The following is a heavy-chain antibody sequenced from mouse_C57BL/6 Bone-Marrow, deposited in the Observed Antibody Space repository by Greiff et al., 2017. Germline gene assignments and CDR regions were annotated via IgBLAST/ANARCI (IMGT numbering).Heavy chain of an antibody. Sequence: VQLQQSGAELVRPGASVTLSCKASGYTFTDYEMHWVKQTPVHGLEWIGAIDPETGGNAYNQKFKGKAILTADKYSSTAYMGLRSRTSADSAVYYCTRSKGYWGQGTTLTVSS. V-gene: IGHV1-15*01. J-gene: IGHJ2*01. CDR1: GYTFTDYE. CDR2: IDPETGGN. CDR3: TRSKGY.